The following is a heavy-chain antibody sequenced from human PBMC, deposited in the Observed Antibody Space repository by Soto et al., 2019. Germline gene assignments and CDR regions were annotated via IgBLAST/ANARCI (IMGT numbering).Heavy chain of an antibody. CDR2: IYYSGST. V-gene: IGHV4-39*01. CDR1: GGSISSSSYY. Sequence: SETLSLTCTVSGGSISSSSYYWGWIRQPPGKGLEWIGSIYYSGSTYYNPSLKSRVTISVDTSKNQFSLKLSSVTAADTAVYYCARWGVVGGLFDYWGQGTLVTVSS. D-gene: IGHD2-15*01. J-gene: IGHJ4*02. CDR3: ARWGVVGGLFDY.